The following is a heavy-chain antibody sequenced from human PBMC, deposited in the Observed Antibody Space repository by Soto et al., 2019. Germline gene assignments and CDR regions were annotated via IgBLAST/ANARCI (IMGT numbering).Heavy chain of an antibody. J-gene: IGHJ5*02. CDR2: IYPGDSDT. V-gene: IGHV5-51*01. CDR1: GYSFTSYW. D-gene: IGHD3-16*02. Sequence: PGESLKISCKGSGYSFTSYWIGWVRQMPGKGLEWMGIIYPGDSDTRYSPSFQGQVTISADKSISTAYLQWSSLKASDTAMYYCVYLGELSLVTRDSNWFDPWGQGTLVTVSS. CDR3: VYLGELSLVTRDSNWFDP.